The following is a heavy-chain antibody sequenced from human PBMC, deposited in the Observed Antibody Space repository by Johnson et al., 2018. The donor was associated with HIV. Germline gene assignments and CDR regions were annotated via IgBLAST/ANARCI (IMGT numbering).Heavy chain of an antibody. J-gene: IGHJ3*02. CDR2: IYSDGST. Sequence: QVQLVESGGAVVQPGGSLRLSCAASGFIFDDYTMHWVRQAPGKGLEWVSLIYSDGSTYYADSVKGRFTISRDNSKNTLYLQMNSLRVEDTAVYYVRVVGDAFDIWGQRTMVTVSS. D-gene: IGHD2-15*01. CDR1: GFIFDDYT. CDR3: RVVGDAFDI. V-gene: IGHV3-NL1*01.